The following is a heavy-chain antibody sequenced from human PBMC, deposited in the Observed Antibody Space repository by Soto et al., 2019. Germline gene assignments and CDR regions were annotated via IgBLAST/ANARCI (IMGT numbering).Heavy chain of an antibody. CDR3: AKELASMWFPLDN. V-gene: IGHV3-23*01. J-gene: IGHJ4*02. D-gene: IGHD2-21*01. Sequence: GGSLRLSCAASGFTFTDYAMTWVRQAPGKGLEWVSSISGSGGSTWYADSAKGRFTISSDSSKTTVYLQMNSLRAEDTAVYFCAKELASMWFPLDNWGRGTLVTVSS. CDR1: GFTFTDYA. CDR2: ISGSGGST.